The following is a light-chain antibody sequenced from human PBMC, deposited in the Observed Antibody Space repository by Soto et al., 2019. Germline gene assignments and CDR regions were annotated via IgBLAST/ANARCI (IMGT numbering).Light chain of an antibody. CDR1: QSISIN. Sequence: IVMTQSPATLSVSPGERATLSCSASQSISINLAWYQHKPGQAPRLLIHGASTRATGVPARISGSGSGTEFTLTISSLQSEDFAVYYCQQFRNWPWTFGQGTKVDIK. V-gene: IGKV3D-15*01. CDR3: QQFRNWPWT. J-gene: IGKJ1*01. CDR2: GAS.